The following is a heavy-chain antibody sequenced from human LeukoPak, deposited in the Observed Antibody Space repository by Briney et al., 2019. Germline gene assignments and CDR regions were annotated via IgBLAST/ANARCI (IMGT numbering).Heavy chain of an antibody. V-gene: IGHV1-69*04. Sequence: GASVKVSCKASGGTFSSYAISWVRQAPGQGLEWMGRIIPILGIANYAQKFQGRVTITADKSTSTAYMELSSLRSEDTAVYYCARDGGHIAAVSGMPFDYWGQGTLVTVSS. D-gene: IGHD6-13*01. CDR3: ARDGGHIAAVSGMPFDY. CDR2: IIPILGIA. CDR1: GGTFSSYA. J-gene: IGHJ4*02.